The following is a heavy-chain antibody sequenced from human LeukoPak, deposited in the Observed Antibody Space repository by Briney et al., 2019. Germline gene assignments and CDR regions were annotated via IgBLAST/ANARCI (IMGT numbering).Heavy chain of an antibody. CDR1: GFTFSSYG. V-gene: IGHV3-30*02. CDR3: AKVTAPQPGSITMDY. J-gene: IGHJ4*02. Sequence: GGSLRLSCAASGFTFSSYGMHWVRQAPGKGLEWVAFIRYDGSNKYYADSVKGRFTISRDSSKNTLYLQMNSLRAEDTAVYYCAKVTAPQPGSITMDYWGQGTLVTVSS. CDR2: IRYDGSNK. D-gene: IGHD3-10*01.